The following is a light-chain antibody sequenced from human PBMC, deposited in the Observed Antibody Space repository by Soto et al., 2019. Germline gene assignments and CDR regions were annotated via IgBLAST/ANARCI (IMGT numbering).Light chain of an antibody. V-gene: IGLV2-14*03. CDR2: DVT. Sequence: QSALTQPASVSGSPGQSITISCTGTSSDVGRYKLVSWYQQHPGKAPKLMIYDVTNRPSGVSNRFSGSKSGNTASLTISGLQAEDEADYYCCSYAGSYTFYVFGTGTKLTVL. CDR3: CSYAGSYTFYV. CDR1: SSDVGRYKL. J-gene: IGLJ1*01.